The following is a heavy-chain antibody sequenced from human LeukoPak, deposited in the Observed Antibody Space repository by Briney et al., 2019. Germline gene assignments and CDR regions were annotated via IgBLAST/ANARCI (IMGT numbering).Heavy chain of an antibody. J-gene: IGHJ6*03. V-gene: IGHV3-48*03. CDR2: IVSSGATI. D-gene: IGHD6-13*01. CDR1: GFTFSSYE. Sequence: GGSLRLSCAASGFTFSSYEMNWVRQAPGKGLEWVSYIVSSGATIYYARSVKGRFTVSRDNAKNSLHLQMNSLRAEDTAIYYCARLTAAGMDYYMVVWGKGTTVTVSS. CDR3: ARLTAAGMDYYMVV.